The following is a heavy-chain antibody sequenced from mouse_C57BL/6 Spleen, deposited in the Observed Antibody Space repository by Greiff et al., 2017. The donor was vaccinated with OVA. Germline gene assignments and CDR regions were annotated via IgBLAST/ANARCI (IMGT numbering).Heavy chain of an antibody. V-gene: IGHV1-69*01. D-gene: IGHD1-1*02. CDR1: GYTFTSYW. J-gene: IGHJ4*01. CDR3: ARGVGYAMDY. Sequence: QVHVKQPGAELVMPGASVKLSCKASGYTFTSYWMHWVKQRPGQGLEWIGEIDPSDSYTNYNQKFKGKSTLTVDKSSSTAYMQLSSLTSEDSAVYYCARGVGYAMDYWGQGTSVTVSS. CDR2: IDPSDSYT.